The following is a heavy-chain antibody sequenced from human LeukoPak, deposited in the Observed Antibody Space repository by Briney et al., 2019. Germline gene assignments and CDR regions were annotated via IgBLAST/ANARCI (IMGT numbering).Heavy chain of an antibody. J-gene: IGHJ2*01. V-gene: IGHV3-7*01. Sequence: GGSLRLSCAASGFTFSSYWMSWVRQAPGKGLEWVANIKQDGSEKYYVDSVKGRFTISRDNTKSSLFLQMDSLRAEDTAVYYCASTIVTTVYPPGWYFDLWGRGTQVTVSS. CDR2: IKQDGSEK. CDR1: GFTFSSYW. CDR3: ASTIVTTVYPPGWYFDL. D-gene: IGHD4-17*01.